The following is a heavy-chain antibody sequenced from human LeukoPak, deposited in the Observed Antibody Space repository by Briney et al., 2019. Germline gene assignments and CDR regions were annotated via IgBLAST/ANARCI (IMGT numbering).Heavy chain of an antibody. J-gene: IGHJ6*03. CDR2: IKQDGSEK. Sequence: GGSLRLSCAAAGFTFSNFWMSWVRQAPGKGLEWVANIKQDGSEKYYVDSVKGRFTISRDNAKNSLYLQMNSLRAEDTAVYYCARGEGSSTTVYYYYYYMDVWGKGTTVTVSS. CDR1: GFTFSNFW. D-gene: IGHD6-13*01. V-gene: IGHV3-7*01. CDR3: ARGEGSSTTVYYYYYYMDV.